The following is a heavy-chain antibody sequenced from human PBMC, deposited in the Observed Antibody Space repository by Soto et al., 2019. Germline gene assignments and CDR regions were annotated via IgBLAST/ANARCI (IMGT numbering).Heavy chain of an antibody. J-gene: IGHJ6*02. D-gene: IGHD1-20*01. CDR1: GVSFSGYY. CDR2: INHSGST. CDR3: ARVGFNWNDDYYGMDV. V-gene: IGHV4-34*01. Sequence: SETLSLTCAVYGVSFSGYYWSWIRQPPGKGLEWIGEINHSGSTNYNPSLKSRVTISVDTSKNQFSLKLSSVTAADTAVYYCARVGFNWNDDYYGMDVWGQGTTVT.